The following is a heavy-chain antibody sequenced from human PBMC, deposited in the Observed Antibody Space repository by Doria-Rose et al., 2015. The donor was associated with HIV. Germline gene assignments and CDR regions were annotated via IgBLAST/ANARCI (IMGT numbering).Heavy chain of an antibody. V-gene: IGHV2-26*01. J-gene: IGHJ4*02. CDR1: GVSLSSPGMG. CDR2: IFSDDVR. D-gene: IGHD6-13*01. Sequence: SGPVLVKPTETLTLTCTVSGVSLSSPGMGVSWIRQPPGKALEWLANIFSDDVRSYKTSLKSRLTISRCTSKSQVVLTMTDMDHVDTATYYCARIKSSRWYHKYYFDFWGQGTLVIVSA. CDR3: ARIKSSRWYHKYYFDF.